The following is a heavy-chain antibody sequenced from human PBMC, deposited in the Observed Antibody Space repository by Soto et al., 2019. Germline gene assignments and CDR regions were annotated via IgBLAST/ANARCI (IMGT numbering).Heavy chain of an antibody. Sequence: QVQLVQSGAEVKKPGSSVKVSCKASGGTFSSYAISWVRQAPGQGLEWMGGIIPIFGTANYAQKFQGRVTITADESTSTAYMELSSLRSEDTAVYYCAREKRICGVVIMGNYYYGMDVWGQGTTVTVSS. J-gene: IGHJ6*02. CDR2: IIPIFGTA. CDR3: AREKRICGVVIMGNYYYGMDV. V-gene: IGHV1-69*01. CDR1: GGTFSSYA. D-gene: IGHD3-3*01.